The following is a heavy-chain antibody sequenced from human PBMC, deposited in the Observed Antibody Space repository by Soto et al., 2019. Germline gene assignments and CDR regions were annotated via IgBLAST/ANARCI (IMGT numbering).Heavy chain of an antibody. D-gene: IGHD2-15*01. J-gene: IGHJ4*02. CDR1: GLTFSSYS. V-gene: IGHV3-48*01. Sequence: GGSLRLSCAASGLTFSSYSMNWVRQAPGKGLEWVSYISSSSSTIYYADSVKGRFTISRDNSKNTLYLQMSSLRAEDTAVYYCVKDEPRLHSFVVAAHNGAFDYWGQGTLVTVSS. CDR3: VKDEPRLHSFVVAAHNGAFDY. CDR2: ISSSSSTI.